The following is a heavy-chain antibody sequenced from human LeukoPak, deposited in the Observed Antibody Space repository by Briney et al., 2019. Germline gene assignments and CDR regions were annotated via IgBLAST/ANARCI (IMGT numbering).Heavy chain of an antibody. D-gene: IGHD3-22*01. CDR1: GFTFSSYG. CDR3: ARGDYYDSSGYFFDY. Sequence: GGSLRLSCAASGFTFSSYGMHWVRQAPGKGLEWVAVIWYDGSNKCYADSVKGRFTISRDNSKNTLYLQMNSLRAEDTAVYYCARGDYYDSSGYFFDYWGQGTLVTVSS. CDR2: IWYDGSNK. J-gene: IGHJ4*02. V-gene: IGHV3-33*01.